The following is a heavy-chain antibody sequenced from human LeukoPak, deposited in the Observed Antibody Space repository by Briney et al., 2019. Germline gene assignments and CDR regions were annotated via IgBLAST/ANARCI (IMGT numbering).Heavy chain of an antibody. CDR1: GFTFSSYE. V-gene: IGHV3-48*03. CDR3: ARDRSPGWFDP. Sequence: GGSLRLSCAASGFTFSSYEMNWVRQAPGKGLEWVSYISSSSTTIYYADSVKGRFTISKDNAKNTLYLQMNSLRAEDTAVYYCARDRSPGWFDPWGQGTLVIVSS. J-gene: IGHJ5*02. CDR2: ISSSSTTI.